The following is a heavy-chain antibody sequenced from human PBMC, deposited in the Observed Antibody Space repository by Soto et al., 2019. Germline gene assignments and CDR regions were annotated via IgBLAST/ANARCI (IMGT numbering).Heavy chain of an antibody. CDR2: ISTYSGDT. D-gene: IGHD5-12*01. CDR3: ARHHGPTTSENWFDP. Sequence: QVHLVQSGVEVKTPGASVKVSCQASGYTFFTYDISWVRQAPGQGLEWMGWISTYSGDTKYAQKFHGRVTMTTDTSKTTSYLELRSLSSDDPAVYYCARHHGPTTSENWFDPWGQGTLVTVSS. V-gene: IGHV1-18*01. CDR1: GYTFFTYD. J-gene: IGHJ5*02.